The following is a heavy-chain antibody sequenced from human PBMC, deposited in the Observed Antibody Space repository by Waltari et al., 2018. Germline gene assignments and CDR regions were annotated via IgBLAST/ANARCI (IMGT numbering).Heavy chain of an antibody. CDR2: IYYSGST. CDR1: GGSVSSGSYY. J-gene: IGHJ5*02. CDR3: ARDMGAVTIFGVVISAYNWFDP. V-gene: IGHV4-61*01. D-gene: IGHD3-3*01. Sequence: QVQLQESGPGLVKPSETLSLTCTVSGGSVSSGSYYWSWIRQPPGQGLEGIGYIYYSGSTNYNPSLKSRVTISVDTSKNQFSLKLSSVTAADTAVYYCARDMGAVTIFGVVISAYNWFDPWGQGTLVTASS.